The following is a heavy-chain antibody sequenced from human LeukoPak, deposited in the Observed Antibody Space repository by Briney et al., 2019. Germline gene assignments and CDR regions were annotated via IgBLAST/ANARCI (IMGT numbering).Heavy chain of an antibody. CDR3: AKDIGPDCSGGSCYPGDV. J-gene: IGHJ6*02. V-gene: IGHV3-43*01. CDR2: ISWDGGST. Sequence: GGSLRLSCAASGFTFSSYTMHWVRQAPGKGLEWVSLISWDGGSTYYADSVKGRFTISRDNSKNSLYLQMNSLRTEDTALYYCAKDIGPDCSGGSCYPGDVWGQGTTVTVSS. CDR1: GFTFSSYT. D-gene: IGHD2-15*01.